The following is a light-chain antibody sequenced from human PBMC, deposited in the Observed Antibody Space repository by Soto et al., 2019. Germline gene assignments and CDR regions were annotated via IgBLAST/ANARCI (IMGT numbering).Light chain of an antibody. J-gene: IGKJ1*01. CDR3: QQYNTYWT. CDR2: KAS. Sequence: DIQMTQSPSILSASVGDRVTITCRASQSVSGWLAWYQQKPGKAPKLLIYKASSLESGVPSRFSGSGSGAEFTLTISGLQPDDFATYYCQQYNTYWTFGQGTKVEIK. CDR1: QSVSGW. V-gene: IGKV1-5*03.